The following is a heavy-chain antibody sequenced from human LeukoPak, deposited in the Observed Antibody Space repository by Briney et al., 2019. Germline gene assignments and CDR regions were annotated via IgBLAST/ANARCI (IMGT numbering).Heavy chain of an antibody. D-gene: IGHD1-26*01. J-gene: IGHJ4*02. CDR1: GFAFSSHS. Sequence: GGSLRLSCAASGFAFSSHSMNWVRQAPGKGLEWVSYISSSSSTIYYADSVKGRFTISRDNAKNSLYLQMNSLRAEDTAVYYCARSYSGSYLFDQWGQGTLVTVSS. CDR2: ISSSSSTI. V-gene: IGHV3-48*01. CDR3: ARSYSGSYLFDQ.